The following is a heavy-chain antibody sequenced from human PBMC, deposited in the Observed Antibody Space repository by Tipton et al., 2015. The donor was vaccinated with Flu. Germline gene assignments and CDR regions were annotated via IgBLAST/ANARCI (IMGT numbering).Heavy chain of an antibody. Sequence: TLSLTCTVSGDSISSDDYYWSWIRQPPGKSLEWIGYMYNSGSTYYNPSLKSRVTISLDTFQNHFSLKLISVTAADTAVYYCSRSTYYYGSGTSDYWGQGTLVTVSS. V-gene: IGHV4-30-4*01. CDR1: GDSISSDDYY. CDR3: SRSTYYYGSGTSDY. CDR2: MYNSGST. J-gene: IGHJ4*02. D-gene: IGHD3-10*01.